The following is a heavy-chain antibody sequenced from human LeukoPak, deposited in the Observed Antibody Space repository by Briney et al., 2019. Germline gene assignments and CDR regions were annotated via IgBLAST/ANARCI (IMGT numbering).Heavy chain of an antibody. CDR1: GGSFSGYY. V-gene: IGHV4-34*01. CDR2: INHSGST. CDR3: ARDPHCTNGVCLDY. Sequence: SETLSLTCAVYGGSFSGYYGSWIRQPPGKGLEWMGEINHSGSTNYNPSLKSRVTISVDTSKNQFSLKLSSVAAADTAVYYCARDPHCTNGVCLDYWGQGTLVTVSS. J-gene: IGHJ4*02. D-gene: IGHD2-8*01.